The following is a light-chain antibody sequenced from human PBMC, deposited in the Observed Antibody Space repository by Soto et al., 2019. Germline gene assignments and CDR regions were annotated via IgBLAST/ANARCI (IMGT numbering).Light chain of an antibody. V-gene: IGKV3-20*01. CDR1: QSVSSSY. Sequence: EIVLTQSPGTLSLSPGERATLSCRASQSVSSSYLAWYQQKPGQAPRLLIYGASSRATGIPDRFSGSGSGTDFTHTISRLVPEDFAVYYCQQYPGYTFGQGTQLEIK. J-gene: IGKJ2*01. CDR2: GAS. CDR3: QQYPGYT.